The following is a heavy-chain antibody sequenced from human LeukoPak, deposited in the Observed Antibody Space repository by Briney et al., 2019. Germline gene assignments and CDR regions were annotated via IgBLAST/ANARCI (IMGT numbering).Heavy chain of an antibody. CDR1: GYSISSGYY. D-gene: IGHD1-7*01. CDR3: ARLKRNWNYGFDY. Sequence: SETLSLTCTVSGYSISSGYYWGWIRQPPGKGLEWIGSIYHSGGTYYNPSLKSRVTISVDTSKNQFSLKLSCVTAADTAVYYCARLKRNWNYGFDYWGQGTLVTVSS. J-gene: IGHJ4*02. V-gene: IGHV4-38-2*02. CDR2: IYHSGGT.